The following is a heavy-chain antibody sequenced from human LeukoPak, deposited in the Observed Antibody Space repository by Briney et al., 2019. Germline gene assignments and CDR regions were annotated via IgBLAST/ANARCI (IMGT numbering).Heavy chain of an antibody. V-gene: IGHV3-49*04. D-gene: IGHD6-13*01. Sequence: GGSLRLSCAASGFTFSSYWMHWVRQAPGKGLEWVGFIRSETYGGTTQYDASVKGRFTISRDDSKSIAYLQMNSLKTEDTAVYYCISQLQLLTYFDYWGQGTLVTVSS. CDR1: GFTFSSYW. CDR2: IRSETYGGTT. CDR3: ISQLQLLTYFDY. J-gene: IGHJ4*02.